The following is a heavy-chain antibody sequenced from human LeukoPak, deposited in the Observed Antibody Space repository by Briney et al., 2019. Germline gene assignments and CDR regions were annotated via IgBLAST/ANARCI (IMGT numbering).Heavy chain of an antibody. J-gene: IGHJ4*02. D-gene: IGHD6-13*01. V-gene: IGHV1-46*01. Sequence: ASVKVSCKASGYTFTSYYMHWVRQAPGQGLEWMGIINPSGGSTSYAQKFQGRVTMTRDTSTSTVYMELSRLRSDDTAVYYCARWGIAAANYDYWGQGTLVTVSS. CDR1: GYTFTSYY. CDR3: ARWGIAAANYDY. CDR2: INPSGGST.